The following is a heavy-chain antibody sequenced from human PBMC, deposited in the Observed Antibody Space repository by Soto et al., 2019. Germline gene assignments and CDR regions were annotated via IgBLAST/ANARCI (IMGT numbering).Heavy chain of an antibody. D-gene: IGHD6-13*01. J-gene: IGHJ4*02. CDR2: ISSNGGST. CDR3: ASSLYISSWYVY. Sequence: EVQLVESGGGLVQPGGSLRLSCAASGFTFSSYAMHWVRQAPGKGLEYVSAISSNGGSTYYANSVKGRFTISRDNSKNTLYLQMGSLRAEDMAVYYCASSLYISSWYVYWGQGTLVTVSS. V-gene: IGHV3-64*01. CDR1: GFTFSSYA.